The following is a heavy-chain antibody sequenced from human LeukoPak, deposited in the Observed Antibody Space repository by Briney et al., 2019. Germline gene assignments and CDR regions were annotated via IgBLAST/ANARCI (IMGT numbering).Heavy chain of an antibody. CDR3: AIFQGTYGDNDNDF. CDR1: GGTFRSFA. CDR2: ITPMINTP. J-gene: IGHJ4*02. V-gene: IGHV1-69*01. D-gene: IGHD4-17*01. Sequence: GASVKVSCKASGGTFRSFAINWVRQAPGKGLEWMGGITPMINTPKYAQRFQGRVSITADESTSTGYMEVSSLRSEDTAVYYCAIFQGTYGDNDNDFWGQGTLVTVSS.